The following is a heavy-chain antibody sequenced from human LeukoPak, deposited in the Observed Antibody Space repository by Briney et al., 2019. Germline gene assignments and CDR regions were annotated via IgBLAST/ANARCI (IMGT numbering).Heavy chain of an antibody. D-gene: IGHD2-15*01. CDR2: IYTSGST. J-gene: IGHJ5*02. Sequence: PSETLSLTCTVSGGSISSYYWSWIRQPAGKGLEWIGRIYTSGSTNYNPSLKSRVTMSVDTSKNQFSLKLSSVTAADTAVYYCARLYCSGGSCYGNRRNNWFDPWGQGTLVTVSS. CDR3: ARLYCSGGSCYGNRRNNWFDP. CDR1: GGSISSYY. V-gene: IGHV4-4*07.